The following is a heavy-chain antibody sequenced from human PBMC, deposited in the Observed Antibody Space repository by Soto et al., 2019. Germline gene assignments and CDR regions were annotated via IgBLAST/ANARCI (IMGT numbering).Heavy chain of an antibody. CDR1: GGSISSGGSY. V-gene: IGHV4-30-4*01. J-gene: IGHJ4*02. Sequence: PSETLSLTCTVSGGSISSGGSYWGWIRQPPGKGLEWIGYIYYSGNTYFNPSLKSRVTLSVDTSKNQLSLNLSSVTAADTAVYYCVRYCRTTKCPFDDWGQGTLVT. CDR2: IYYSGNT. CDR3: VRYCRTTKCPFDD. D-gene: IGHD2-2*01.